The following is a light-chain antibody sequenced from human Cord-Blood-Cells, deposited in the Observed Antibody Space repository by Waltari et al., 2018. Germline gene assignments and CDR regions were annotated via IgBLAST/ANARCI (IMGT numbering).Light chain of an antibody. CDR3: CSYAGSVV. Sequence: QSALTQPASVSGSPGQSITISCTGTSSAVGSYNLVSWYQQHTGKGPKLMIYEGSKRPSGVSNRFSGSKSGNTASLTISGLQAEDEADYYCCSYAGSVVFGGGTKLTVL. J-gene: IGLJ2*01. CDR1: SSAVGSYNL. V-gene: IGLV2-23*01. CDR2: EGS.